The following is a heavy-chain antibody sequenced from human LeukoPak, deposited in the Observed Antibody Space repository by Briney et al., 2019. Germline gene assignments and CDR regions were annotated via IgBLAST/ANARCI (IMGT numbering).Heavy chain of an antibody. J-gene: IGHJ6*03. CDR2: ISYIGST. Sequence: SETLSLTCTVSGGCISNYYWSWIRQPPGKGLEWIGDISYIGSTKHIPYSKSRVTISDDTSKKQFSLKLSSVTAADTAVYYCAGAYHYYMDVWGKGTTVTVSS. V-gene: IGHV4-59*01. CDR1: GGCISNYY. CDR3: AGAYHYYMDV.